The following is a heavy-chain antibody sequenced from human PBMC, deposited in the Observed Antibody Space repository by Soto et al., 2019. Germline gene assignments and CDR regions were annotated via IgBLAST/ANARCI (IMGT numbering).Heavy chain of an antibody. V-gene: IGHV1-3*04. CDR3: ARAISGYVT. Sequence: ASVKVSCKASGITFSTYAIHWVRQAPGQSLEWMGWINTGNGNTRYSQNFQGRVTLTRDTSASTAYMDLSSLRSEDASIYYCARAISGYVTWGQGTLVTVSS. J-gene: IGHJ5*02. CDR1: GITFSTYA. D-gene: IGHD5-12*01. CDR2: INTGNGNT.